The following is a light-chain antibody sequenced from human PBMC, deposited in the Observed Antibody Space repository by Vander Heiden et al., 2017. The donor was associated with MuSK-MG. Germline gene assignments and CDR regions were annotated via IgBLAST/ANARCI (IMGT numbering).Light chain of an antibody. CDR2: AAT. J-gene: IGKJ1*01. CDR3: QQYYRDPWT. V-gene: IGKV1-8*01. Sequence: AIRMTQSPSSLSASTGDRVTITCRASQGISSYVAWYQQKPGKPPKLLNDAATTLQSRVPTWCGGGGAGKVSTLTSSCLQYEDVATYYQQQYYRDPWTFGQGTKVEIK. CDR1: QGISSY.